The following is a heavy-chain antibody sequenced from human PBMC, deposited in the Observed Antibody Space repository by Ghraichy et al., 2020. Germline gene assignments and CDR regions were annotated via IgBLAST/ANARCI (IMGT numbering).Heavy chain of an antibody. D-gene: IGHD6-6*01. CDR2: IYYSGST. CDR1: GGSISSYY. V-gene: IGHV4-59*01. J-gene: IGHJ4*02. Sequence: SETLSLTCTVSGGSISSYYWSWIRQPPGKGLEWIGYIYYSGSTNYNPSLKSRVTISVDTSKNQFSLKLSSVTAADTAVYYCARTSIAGTRWGQGTLVTVSS. CDR3: ARTSIAGTR.